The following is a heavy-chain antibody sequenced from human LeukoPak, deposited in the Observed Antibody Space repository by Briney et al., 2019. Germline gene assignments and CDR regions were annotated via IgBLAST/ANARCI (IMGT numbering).Heavy chain of an antibody. CDR1: GFTFSDYY. CDR2: INHSGST. J-gene: IGHJ4*02. Sequence: GSLRLSCAASGFTFSDYYMSWIRQPPGKGLEWIGEINHSGSTNYNPSLKSRVTILVDTSKNQFSLKLSSVTAADTAVYYCARGRSGTIFGVGHYFDYWGQGTLVTVSS. D-gene: IGHD3-3*01. CDR3: ARGRSGTIFGVGHYFDY. V-gene: IGHV4-34*01.